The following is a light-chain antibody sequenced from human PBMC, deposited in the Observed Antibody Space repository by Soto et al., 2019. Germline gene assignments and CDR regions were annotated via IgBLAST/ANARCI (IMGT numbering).Light chain of an antibody. CDR3: QHYNSYSEA. J-gene: IGKJ1*01. Sequence: IQRTQSPSALPGTVEYRVTITSRASQTIRSWLAWYQQKPGKAPKLLIYKASTLKSGVPSRFSGSGSGTEFTLTISSLQPDDFATYYCQHYNSYSEAFGQGTKVDIK. CDR1: QTIRSW. V-gene: IGKV1-5*03. CDR2: KAS.